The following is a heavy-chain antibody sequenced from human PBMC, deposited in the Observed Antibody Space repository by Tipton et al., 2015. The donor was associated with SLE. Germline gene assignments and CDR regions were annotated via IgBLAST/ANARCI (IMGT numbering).Heavy chain of an antibody. V-gene: IGHV4-34*01. CDR2: INHSGST. CDR1: GGSFSGFY. CDR3: ARESLQGYSSGWTFYYGMDV. D-gene: IGHD6-19*01. J-gene: IGHJ6*02. Sequence: TLSLTCAVYGGSFSGFYWTWIRQPPGKRLEWIGDINHSGSTNYNPSLKSRVTISVDTSKNQVSLKLNSVTAADTAVYYCARESLQGYSSGWTFYYGMDVWGQGTTVTVSS.